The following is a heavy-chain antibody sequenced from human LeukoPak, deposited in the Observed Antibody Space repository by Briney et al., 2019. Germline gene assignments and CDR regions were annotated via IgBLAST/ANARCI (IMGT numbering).Heavy chain of an antibody. V-gene: IGHV3-74*01. CDR2: IYSDGSNT. Sequence: PGGSLRLSCAASGFTFSSCWMHWVRQAPGKGLVWVSRIYSDGSNTNYADSVKGRFTISRDNAKNTLYLQMNSLRAEDTAIYYCARESGFYGDYGAFDIWGQGTTVTVSS. D-gene: IGHD4-17*01. J-gene: IGHJ3*02. CDR1: GFTFSSCW. CDR3: ARESGFYGDYGAFDI.